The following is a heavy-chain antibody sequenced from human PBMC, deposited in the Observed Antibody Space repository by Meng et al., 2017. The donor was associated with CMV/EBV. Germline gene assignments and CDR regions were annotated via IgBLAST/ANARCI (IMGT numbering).Heavy chain of an antibody. J-gene: IGHJ4*02. CDR1: GFTFDDYA. CDR3: ARDTRAATDY. CDR2: ISWNSGSI. V-gene: IGHV3-9*01. Sequence: SLKISCAASGFTFDDYAMHWVRQAPGKGLEWVSGISWNSGSIGYADSVKGRFTISRDNAKNSLYLQMNSLRAEDTAVYYCARDTRAATDYWGQGTLVTVSS. D-gene: IGHD2-15*01.